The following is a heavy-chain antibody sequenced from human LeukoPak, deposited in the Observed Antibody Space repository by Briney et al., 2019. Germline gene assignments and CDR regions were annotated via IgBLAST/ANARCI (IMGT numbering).Heavy chain of an antibody. J-gene: IGHJ4*02. Sequence: GASVKVSCMASGYTFTGYYMHWVRQAPGQGLEWMGRINPNSGGTNYAQKFQGRVTMTRDTSISTAYMELSRLRSDDTAVYYCASEPRYYYDSSGYYYWGQGSLVTVSS. D-gene: IGHD3-22*01. CDR1: GYTFTGYY. V-gene: IGHV1-2*06. CDR2: INPNSGGT. CDR3: ASEPRYYYDSSGYYY.